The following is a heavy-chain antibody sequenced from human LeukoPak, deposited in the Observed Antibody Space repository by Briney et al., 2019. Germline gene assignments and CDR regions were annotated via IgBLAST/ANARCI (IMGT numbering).Heavy chain of an antibody. CDR1: GYSFTSYW. D-gene: IGHD6-19*01. CDR2: IYPGDSDT. CDR3: GMRGSGWYSAFDI. J-gene: IGHJ3*02. Sequence: HGESLKISCKGSGYSFTSYWIGWVRQMPGKGLEWMGIIYPGDSDTRYSPSFQGQVTISADKSISTAYLQWSSLKASDTAMYYCGMRGSGWYSAFDIWGQGTMVTVSS. V-gene: IGHV5-51*01.